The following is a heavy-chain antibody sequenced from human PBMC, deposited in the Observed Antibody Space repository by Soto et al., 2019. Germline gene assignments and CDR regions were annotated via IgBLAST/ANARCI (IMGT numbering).Heavy chain of an antibody. Sequence: ASVKVSCKASGGTFSSYAISWVRQAPGQGLEWMGGIIPIFGTANYAQKFQGRVTITADESTSTAYMELSSLRSEDTAVYYCASPQQPLNGTYDSEAFDIWGQGTMVTVSS. D-gene: IGHD3-22*01. J-gene: IGHJ3*02. V-gene: IGHV1-69*13. CDR1: GGTFSSYA. CDR3: ASPQQPLNGTYDSEAFDI. CDR2: IIPIFGTA.